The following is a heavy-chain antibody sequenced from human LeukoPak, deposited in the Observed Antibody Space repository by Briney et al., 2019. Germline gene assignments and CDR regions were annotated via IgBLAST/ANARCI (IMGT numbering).Heavy chain of an antibody. CDR2: IHYSGSA. CDR1: GGSFSGYY. CDR3: ARIDYVWGSYRYNYFDY. D-gene: IGHD3-16*02. Sequence: SETLSLTCAVYGGSFSGYYWTWIRQPPGKGLEWIGEIHYSGSATYNPSLKSRVTISVDTSKNQFSLRLSSVTAADTAVYYCARIDYVWGSYRYNYFDYWGQGTLVTVSS. V-gene: IGHV4-34*01. J-gene: IGHJ4*02.